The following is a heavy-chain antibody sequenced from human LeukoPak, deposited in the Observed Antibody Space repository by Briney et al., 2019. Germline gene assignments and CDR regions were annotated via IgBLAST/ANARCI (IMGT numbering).Heavy chain of an antibody. D-gene: IGHD3-10*01. CDR3: AKNFGQYDN. Sequence: GGSLRLSCAASGFTFSSYGMHWVRQAPGKGLEWVAFIRYDGSNKNYADSVKGRFTISRDNSKNTLYLQMNSLRAEDTAVYYCAKNFGQYDNWGQGTLVTVSS. J-gene: IGHJ4*02. CDR2: IRYDGSNK. V-gene: IGHV3-30*02. CDR1: GFTFSSYG.